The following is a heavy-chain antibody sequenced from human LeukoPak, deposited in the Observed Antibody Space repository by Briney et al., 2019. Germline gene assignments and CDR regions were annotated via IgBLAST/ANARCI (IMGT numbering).Heavy chain of an antibody. CDR1: GYTFTGYY. CDR2: INPNSGGT. J-gene: IGHJ4*02. V-gene: IGHV1-2*02. D-gene: IGHD1-26*01. Sequence: EASVKVSCKASGYTFTGYYMHWVRQAPGQWLEWMGWINPNSGGTNYAQKFQGRVTMTRDTSISTPYMELSRLRSDDTAVYYCARYIVGATAFDYWGQGTLVTVSS. CDR3: ARYIVGATAFDY.